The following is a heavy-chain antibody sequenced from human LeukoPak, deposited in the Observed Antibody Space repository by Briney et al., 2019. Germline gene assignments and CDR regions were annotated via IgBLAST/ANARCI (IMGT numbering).Heavy chain of an antibody. CDR1: GGSISTSDW. J-gene: IGHJ4*02. Sequence: SETLSLTCAVSGGSISTSDWWSWVRQPPGKGLEWIGEIYHSGSTNYNPSFKSRVTISIDKSKNQFSLNLSSVTVADTAVYYCARSEYSYGHGFSSSWWDFDYWGQGTLVTVSS. V-gene: IGHV4-4*02. CDR3: ARSEYSYGHGFSSSWWDFDY. D-gene: IGHD6-13*01. CDR2: IYHSGST.